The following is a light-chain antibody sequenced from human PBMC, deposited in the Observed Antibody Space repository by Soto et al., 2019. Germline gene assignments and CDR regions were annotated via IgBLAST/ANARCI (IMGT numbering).Light chain of an antibody. V-gene: IGLV4-69*01. CDR2: INSDGSH. Sequence: QLVLTQSPSASASLGASVKLTCTLSSGHSSYDIAWHQQQPEKGPRYLMKINSDGSHSKGDGIPDRFSGSSSAAERYLTIRSLQSEDEADYSCQTWGAGIQVFGGGTKLTVL. CDR3: QTWGAGIQV. J-gene: IGLJ3*02. CDR1: SGHSSYD.